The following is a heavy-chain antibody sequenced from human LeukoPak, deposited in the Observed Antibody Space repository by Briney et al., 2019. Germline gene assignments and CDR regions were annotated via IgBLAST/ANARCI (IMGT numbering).Heavy chain of an antibody. CDR1: GGTFSSYA. D-gene: IGHD3-3*01. V-gene: IGHV1-69*04. J-gene: IGHJ4*02. Sequence: SVKVFCKASGGTFSSYAISWVRQAPGQGLEWMGRIIPILGIANYAQKFQGRVTITADKSTSTAYMELSSLRSEDTAVYYCARDPPTIFGVVPTGYWGQGTLVTVSS. CDR2: IIPILGIA. CDR3: ARDPPTIFGVVPTGY.